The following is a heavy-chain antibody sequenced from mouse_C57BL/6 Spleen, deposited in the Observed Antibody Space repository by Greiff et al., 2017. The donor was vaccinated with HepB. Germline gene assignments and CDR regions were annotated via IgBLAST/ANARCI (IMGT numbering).Heavy chain of an antibody. CDR3: ARERWFAY. V-gene: IGHV1-63*01. CDR2: IYPGGGYT. J-gene: IGHJ3*01. Sequence: VKLMESGAELVRPGTSVKMSCKASGYTFTNYWIGWAKQRPGHGLEWIGDIYPGGGYTNYNEKFKGKATLTADKSSSTAYMQFSSLTSEDSAIYYCARERWFAYWGQGTLVTVSA. CDR1: GYTFTNYW.